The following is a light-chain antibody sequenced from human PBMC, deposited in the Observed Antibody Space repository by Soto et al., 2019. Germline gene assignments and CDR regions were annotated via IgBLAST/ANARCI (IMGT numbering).Light chain of an antibody. V-gene: IGKV1-39*01. CDR1: EIISGY. CDR3: QQGYSNPIT. Sequence: QLTQSVSSLSASIGDRRTLICRASEIISGYLHWYQQKPGKAPKPLIYAASSLQSGVPSRFSGSESGTDFTLTLTSLQPEDFATYYCQQGYSNPITFGQGTRMEIK. J-gene: IGKJ5*01. CDR2: AAS.